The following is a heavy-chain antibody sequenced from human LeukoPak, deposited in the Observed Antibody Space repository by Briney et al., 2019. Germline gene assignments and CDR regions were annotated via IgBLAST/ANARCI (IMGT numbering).Heavy chain of an antibody. V-gene: IGHV1-8*01. CDR3: ARARRQDY. Sequence: ASVKVSCKASGYTFTTFDINWVRQAAGQGLEWMGWINPNSGNTHYAQKFQGRVTMTRNSSISTAYMELSSLRSEDTAVYYCARARRQDYWGQGTLVTVSS. J-gene: IGHJ4*02. CDR2: INPNSGNT. CDR1: GYTFTTFD.